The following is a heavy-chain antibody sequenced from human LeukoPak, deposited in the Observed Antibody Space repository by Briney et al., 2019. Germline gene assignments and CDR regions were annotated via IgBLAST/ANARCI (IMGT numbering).Heavy chain of an antibody. CDR2: IYPRDGST. CDR3: ARDQEAFDY. Sequence: GASVKVSCKAPGYSFTSNYIHWVRQAPGQGLEWMGMIYPRDGSTSYAQKFQGRVTVTRDTSTSTVHMELSGLRSEDTAVYYCARDQEAFDYWGQGTLVTVSS. CDR1: GYSFTSNY. J-gene: IGHJ4*02. V-gene: IGHV1-46*01.